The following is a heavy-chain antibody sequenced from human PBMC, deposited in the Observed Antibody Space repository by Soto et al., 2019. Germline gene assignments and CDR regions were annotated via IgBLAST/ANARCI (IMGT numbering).Heavy chain of an antibody. J-gene: IGHJ6*02. V-gene: IGHV4-31*03. D-gene: IGHD2-8*01. Sequence: SETLSLTCTVSGGSISSGGYYWSWIRQHPGKGLEWIGYIYYSGSTYYNPSLKSRVTISVDTSKNQFSLKLSSVTAADTAVYYCARDVNGYGMDVWGQGTTVTVSS. CDR2: IYYSGST. CDR3: ARDVNGYGMDV. CDR1: GGSISSGGYY.